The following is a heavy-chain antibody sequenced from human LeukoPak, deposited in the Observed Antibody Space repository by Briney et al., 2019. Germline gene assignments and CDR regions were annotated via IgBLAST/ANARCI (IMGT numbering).Heavy chain of an antibody. V-gene: IGHV3-9*01. CDR2: ISWNSGSI. CDR3: AKGDSSGYYYDFDY. J-gene: IGHJ4*02. CDR1: GFTFDDYA. Sequence: GGSLRLSCAASGFTFDDYAMHWVRQAPGKGLEWVSGISWNSGSIGYADSVKGRFTISRDNAKNSLYLQMNSLRAEDTALYYCAKGDSSGYYYDFDYWGQGTLVTVSS. D-gene: IGHD3-22*01.